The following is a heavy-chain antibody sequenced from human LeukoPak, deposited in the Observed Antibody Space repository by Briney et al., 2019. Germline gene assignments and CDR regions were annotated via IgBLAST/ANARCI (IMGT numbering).Heavy chain of an antibody. D-gene: IGHD3-22*01. Sequence: GGSLRLSCAASGFTFDDYTMHWVRQAPRKGLEWVSLISWDGGSTYYTDSVKGRFTISRDNSKNSLYLQMNSLRPEDTALYYCAKSHYYHSSTKTAYFDFWGQGTLVTVSP. CDR1: GFTFDDYT. V-gene: IGHV3-43D*03. CDR2: ISWDGGST. CDR3: AKSHYYHSSTKTAYFDF. J-gene: IGHJ4*02.